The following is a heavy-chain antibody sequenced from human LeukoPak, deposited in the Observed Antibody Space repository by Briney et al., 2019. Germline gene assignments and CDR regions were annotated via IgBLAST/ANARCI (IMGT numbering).Heavy chain of an antibody. Sequence: SQTLSLTCAISGDIVSSNSAAWNRIRQSPSRGLEWLGRTYYRSKWYNDYAVSVKSRITINPDTSKNQFSLQLNSVTPEDTAVYYCAFSRGYSYGLDYWGQGTLVTVSS. CDR2: TYYRSKWYN. CDR3: AFSRGYSYGLDY. V-gene: IGHV6-1*01. D-gene: IGHD5-18*01. CDR1: GDIVSSNSAA. J-gene: IGHJ4*02.